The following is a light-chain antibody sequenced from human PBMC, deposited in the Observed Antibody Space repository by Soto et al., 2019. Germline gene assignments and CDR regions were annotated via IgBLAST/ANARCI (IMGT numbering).Light chain of an antibody. CDR3: QQCNNWPYT. CDR1: QSISSD. CDR2: AAS. J-gene: IGKJ2*01. V-gene: IGKV3-15*01. Sequence: EIVMTQSPATMSVSPGERATLSCRVSQSISSDLAWYQQKPGQAPRLLIYAASARVTGIPARFSGSGSGTEFTLTISSLQSEDFAVYYCQQCNNWPYTFGQGTKLEIK.